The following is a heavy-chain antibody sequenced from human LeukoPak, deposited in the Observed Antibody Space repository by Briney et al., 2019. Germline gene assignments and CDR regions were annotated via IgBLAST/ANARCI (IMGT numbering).Heavy chain of an antibody. Sequence: ASVKVSCKASGYTFTSYGISWVRQAPGQGLEWMGWISAYNGNTNYAQKFQGRVTMTRDTSTSTVYMELSSLRSEDTAVYYCARDLPRDSGYWGQGTLVTVSS. CDR3: ARDLPRDSGY. CDR2: ISAYNGNT. V-gene: IGHV1-18*01. J-gene: IGHJ4*02. D-gene: IGHD1-26*01. CDR1: GYTFTSYG.